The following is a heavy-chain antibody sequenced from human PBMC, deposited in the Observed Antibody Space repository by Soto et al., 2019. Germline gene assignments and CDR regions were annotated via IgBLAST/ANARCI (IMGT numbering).Heavy chain of an antibody. CDR1: GFIFSTYA. V-gene: IGHV3-23*01. D-gene: IGHD6-13*01. CDR3: AKVGSGGNSGYFDY. CDR2: ISGSGDST. Sequence: GGSLRLSCAASGFIFSTYAMSWVRQAPGKGLEWVSAISGSGDSTYYADSVKGRFTISRDNSKNTLYLQMNSLRAEDTAVYYCAKVGSGGNSGYFDYWGQGTLVTVFS. J-gene: IGHJ4*02.